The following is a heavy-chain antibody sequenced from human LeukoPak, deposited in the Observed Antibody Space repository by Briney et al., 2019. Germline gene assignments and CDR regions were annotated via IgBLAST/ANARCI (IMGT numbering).Heavy chain of an antibody. V-gene: IGHV4-34*01. Sequence: SETLSLTCAVYGGSFSGYYWSWIRQPPGKGLEWIGEINHSGSTNYNPPLKSRVTISVDTSKNQFSLKLSSVTAADTAVYYCARGRAAARYYYYMDVWGKGTTVTVSS. CDR3: ARGRAAARYYYYMDV. D-gene: IGHD6-13*01. CDR2: INHSGST. J-gene: IGHJ6*03. CDR1: GGSFSGYY.